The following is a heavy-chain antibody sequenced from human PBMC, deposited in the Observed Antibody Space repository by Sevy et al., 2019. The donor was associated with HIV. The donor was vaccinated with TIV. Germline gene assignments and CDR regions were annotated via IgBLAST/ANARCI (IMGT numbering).Heavy chain of an antibody. V-gene: IGHV4-34*01. CDR2: INHSGST. CDR3: ARHCSGTSCSHAFDI. CDR1: GGSFSGYY. Sequence: SETLSLTCAVYGGSFSGYYWSWIRQPPGKGLEWIGEINHSGSTNYNPSLISRVTISVDTSKNQFSLKLSSVTAADTAVYYCARHCSGTSCSHAFDIWGQGTMVTVSS. D-gene: IGHD2-2*01. J-gene: IGHJ3*02.